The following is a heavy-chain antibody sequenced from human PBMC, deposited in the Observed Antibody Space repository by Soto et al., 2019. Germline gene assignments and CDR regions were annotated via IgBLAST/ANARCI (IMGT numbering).Heavy chain of an antibody. D-gene: IGHD3-9*01. CDR1: GGSISSSSYY. CDR3: ARQGNVLRYFDWSQGWDRYFDY. V-gene: IGHV4-39*01. J-gene: IGHJ4*02. Sequence: SETLSLTCTVSGGSISSSSYYWGWIRQPPGKGLEWIGSIYYSGSTYYNPSLKSRVTISVDTSKNQFSLKLSSVTAADTAVYYCARQGNVLRYFDWSQGWDRYFDYWGQGTLVTVSS. CDR2: IYYSGST.